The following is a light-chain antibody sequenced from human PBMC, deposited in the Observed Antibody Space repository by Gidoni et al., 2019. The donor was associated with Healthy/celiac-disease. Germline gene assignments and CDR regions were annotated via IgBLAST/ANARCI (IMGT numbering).Light chain of an antibody. V-gene: IGKV1-NL1*01. J-gene: IGKJ1*01. Sequence: DIQMTQSPSSLSASVGDRVTITCRASQGISNSLAWYQQKPGKAPKLLLYAASRLESGVPSRFSGSGSGTDYTLTISSLQPEDFANYDCQQYYSTPWTFGQGTKVEIK. CDR3: QQYYSTPWT. CDR2: AAS. CDR1: QGISNS.